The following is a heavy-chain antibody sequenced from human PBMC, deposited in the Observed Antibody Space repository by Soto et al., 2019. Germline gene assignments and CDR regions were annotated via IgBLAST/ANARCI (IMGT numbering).Heavy chain of an antibody. CDR2: INHSGST. J-gene: IGHJ4*02. V-gene: IGHV4-34*01. Sequence: QVQLQQWGAGLLKPPETLSLTCAVYGGSFSGYSWIWIRQPPGKGLEWIGEINHSGSTNYNPSLKSRVTVSVDTSKNQFSLKLTSVTAADTAVYYCATASFGLHYFDYWGQGTLVTVSS. D-gene: IGHD3-3*01. CDR1: GGSFSGYS. CDR3: ATASFGLHYFDY.